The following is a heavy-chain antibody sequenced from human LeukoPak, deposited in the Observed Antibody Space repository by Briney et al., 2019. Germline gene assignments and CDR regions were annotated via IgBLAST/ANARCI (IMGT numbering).Heavy chain of an antibody. J-gene: IGHJ3*02. D-gene: IGHD5-24*01. CDR1: GYTFTSYG. CDR2: ISAYNGNT. V-gene: IGHV1-18*01. CDR3: ARVLRDGYDRYSFDI. Sequence: ASVKVSCKASGYTFTSYGISWVRQAPGQGLEWMEWISAYNGNTNYAQKLQGRVTMTTDTSTTTAYMELRSLRSDDTAVYYCARVLRDGYDRYSFDIWGQGTMVTVSS.